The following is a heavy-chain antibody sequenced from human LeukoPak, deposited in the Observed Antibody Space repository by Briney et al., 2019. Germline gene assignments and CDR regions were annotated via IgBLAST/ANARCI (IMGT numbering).Heavy chain of an antibody. Sequence: GGSLRPSCAASGFTFSSYGMHWVRQAPGKGLEWVSVIYSGGSTYYADSVKGRFTISRDNSKNTLYLQMNSLRAEDTAVYYCARDADSSGPFDYWGQGTLVTVSS. CDR3: ARDADSSGPFDY. V-gene: IGHV3-66*01. J-gene: IGHJ4*02. CDR1: GFTFSSYG. D-gene: IGHD3-22*01. CDR2: IYSGGST.